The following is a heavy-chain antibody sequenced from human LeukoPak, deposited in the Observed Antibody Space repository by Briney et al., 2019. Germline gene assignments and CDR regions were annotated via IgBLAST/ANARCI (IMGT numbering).Heavy chain of an antibody. D-gene: IGHD6-13*01. V-gene: IGHV5-51*01. CDR2: IYPDDSDT. CDR3: ARHRGGYSSSYDY. CDR1: GYTFTSYW. Sequence: ASVKVSCKASGYTFTSYWIDWVRQMPGKGLEWMGIIYPDDSDTRYSPSFQGQVTISADKSISTAYLQWSSLKASDTAMYYCARHRGGYSSSYDYWGQGTLVTVSS. J-gene: IGHJ4*02.